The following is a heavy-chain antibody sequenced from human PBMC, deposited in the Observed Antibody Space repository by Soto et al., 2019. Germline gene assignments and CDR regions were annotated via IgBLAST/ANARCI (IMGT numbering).Heavy chain of an antibody. Sequence: SVKVSCKASGGTFSSYAISWVRQAPGQGLEWMGWIIPIFGTANYAQKFQCRVTITADKSTSTAYMELSSLSSEDTDVYYCALSFDFWSGSYYYGMDVWGQGTTVTVSS. CDR3: ALSFDFWSGSYYYGMDV. CDR1: GGTFSSYA. CDR2: IIPIFGTA. D-gene: IGHD3-3*01. V-gene: IGHV1-69*06. J-gene: IGHJ6*02.